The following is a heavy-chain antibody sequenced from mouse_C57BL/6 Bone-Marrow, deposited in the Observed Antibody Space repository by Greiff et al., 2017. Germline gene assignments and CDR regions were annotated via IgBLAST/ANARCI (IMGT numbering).Heavy chain of an antibody. CDR3: AGGAIYYDYCFDY. CDR1: GYTFTDYY. CDR2: IYPGSGNT. Sequence: QVHVKQSGAELVRPGASVKLSCKASGYTFTDYYINWVKQRPGQGLEWIARIYPGSGNTYYNEKFKGKATLTAEKSSSTAYMQLSSLTSENAAVYFWAGGAIYYDYCFDYWGQGTTLTVSS. D-gene: IGHD2-4*01. V-gene: IGHV1-76*01. J-gene: IGHJ2*01.